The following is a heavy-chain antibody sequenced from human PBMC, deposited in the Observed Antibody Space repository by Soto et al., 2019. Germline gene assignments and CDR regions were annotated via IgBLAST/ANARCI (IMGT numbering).Heavy chain of an antibody. CDR1: GYTFTCYY. V-gene: IGHV1-46*01. CDR3: ARDGWNYDILTGYGFDP. D-gene: IGHD3-9*01. J-gene: IGHJ5*02. Sequence: ASVKLSCKASGYTFTCYYMHWVRQAPGQGFEWMGIINPSGGSTSYAQKFQGRVTMTRDTSTSTVYMELSSLRSEDTAVYYCARDGWNYDILTGYGFDPWGQGTLVTVSS. CDR2: INPSGGST.